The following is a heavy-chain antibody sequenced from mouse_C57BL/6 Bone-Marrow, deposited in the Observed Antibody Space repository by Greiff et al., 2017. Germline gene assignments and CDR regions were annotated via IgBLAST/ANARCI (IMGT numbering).Heavy chain of an antibody. CDR1: GYTFTSYW. CDR3: TRWLPYAMDY. V-gene: IGHV1-5*01. D-gene: IGHD2-2*01. CDR2: IYPGNSDT. J-gene: IGHJ4*01. Sequence: EVQLQQSGTVLARPGASVKMSCKTSGYTFTSYWMHWVKQRPGQGLEWIGAIYPGNSDTSYNQKFKGKAKLTAVTSASTAYMELSSLTNEDSAVYYCTRWLPYAMDYWGQGTSVTVSS.